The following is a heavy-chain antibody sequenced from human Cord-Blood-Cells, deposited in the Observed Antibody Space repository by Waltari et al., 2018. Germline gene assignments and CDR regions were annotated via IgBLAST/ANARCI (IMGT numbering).Heavy chain of an antibody. D-gene: IGHD1-26*01. CDR1: GFTFGSSG. J-gene: IGHJ2*01. CDR3: ARGGSGSYWYFDL. CDR2: IWYDGSNK. Sequence: QVQLVESGGGVVQPGRSLRLSCAASGFTFGSSGMHWVLQDPGKGLEWVAVIWYDGSNKYYADSVKGRFTISRDNSKNTLYLQMNSLRAEDTAVYYCARGGSGSYWYFDLWGRGTLVTVSS. V-gene: IGHV3-33*01.